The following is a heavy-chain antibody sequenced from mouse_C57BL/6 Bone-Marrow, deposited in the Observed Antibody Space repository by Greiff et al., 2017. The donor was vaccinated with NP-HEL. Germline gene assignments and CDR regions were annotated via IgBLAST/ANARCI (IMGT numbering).Heavy chain of an antibody. V-gene: IGHV5-15*01. CDR3: ARHERLRRGFAY. Sequence: EVKLVESGGGLVQPGGSLKLSCAASGFTFSDYGMAWVRQAPRKGPEWVAFISNLAYSIYYADTVTGRFTISRENAKNTLYLEMSSLRSEDTAMYYCARHERLRRGFAYWGQGTLVTVSA. CDR2: ISNLAYSI. CDR1: GFTFSDYG. J-gene: IGHJ3*01. D-gene: IGHD2-2*01.